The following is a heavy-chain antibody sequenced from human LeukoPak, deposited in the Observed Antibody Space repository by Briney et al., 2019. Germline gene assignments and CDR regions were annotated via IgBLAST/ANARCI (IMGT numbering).Heavy chain of an antibody. Sequence: VASVKVSCKASGGTFSSYAISWVRQAPGQGLEWMGGIIPIFGTANYAQKFQGRVTITADESTSTAYMELSSLRSEDTAVYYCARGGGYCSSTSCYTADYWGQGTLVTVSP. V-gene: IGHV1-69*13. CDR3: ARGGGYCSSTSCYTADY. J-gene: IGHJ4*02. D-gene: IGHD2-2*02. CDR2: IIPIFGTA. CDR1: GGTFSSYA.